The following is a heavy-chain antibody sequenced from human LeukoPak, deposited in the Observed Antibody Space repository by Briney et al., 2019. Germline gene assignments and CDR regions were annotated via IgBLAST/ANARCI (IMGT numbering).Heavy chain of an antibody. D-gene: IGHD4-23*01. J-gene: IGHJ4*02. V-gene: IGHV3-33*08. CDR2: IWYDGSNK. CDR1: GFTFDDYG. Sequence: PGGSLRLSCAASGFTFDDYGMSWVRQAPGKGLEWVAVIWYDGSNKYYADSVKGRFTISRDNSKNTLYLQMNSLKTEDTAVYYCTRWRSGTSDWGQGTLVTVSS. CDR3: TRWRSGTSD.